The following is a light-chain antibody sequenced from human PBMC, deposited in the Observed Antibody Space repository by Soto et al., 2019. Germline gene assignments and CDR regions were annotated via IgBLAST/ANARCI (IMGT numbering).Light chain of an antibody. CDR1: RSNIGKNS. CDR3: AVWDDTLHGRE. J-gene: IGLJ3*02. Sequence: QSVLTQPPSASGTPGQRVTISCSGSRSNIGKNSVYWFQQFPGTTPKLLIFNQSRRPSGVPERFSGSRSGTSASLAISGLRFEDEADYYCAVWDDTLHGREFGGGTKLTVL. CDR2: NQS. V-gene: IGLV1-47*01.